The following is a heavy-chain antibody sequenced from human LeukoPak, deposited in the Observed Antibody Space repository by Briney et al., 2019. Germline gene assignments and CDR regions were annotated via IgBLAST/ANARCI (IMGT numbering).Heavy chain of an antibody. CDR1: GFSFSSYW. V-gene: IGHV3-7*05. J-gene: IGHJ4*02. CDR3: ARGGSGWSFF. D-gene: IGHD6-19*01. Sequence: GGSLRLSCAASGFSFSSYWMSWVRQAPGKGLEWVANINKDGSEKYYVDSVKGRFTISRDNAKNSLFLQMNSLRADDTAVYYCARGGSGWSFFWGQRTLVTVSS. CDR2: INKDGSEK.